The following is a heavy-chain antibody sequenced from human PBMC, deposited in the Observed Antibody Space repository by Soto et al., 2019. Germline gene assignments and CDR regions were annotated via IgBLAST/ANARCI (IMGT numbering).Heavy chain of an antibody. V-gene: IGHV4-39*01. CDR2: IYHSGRT. D-gene: IGHD4-17*01. CDR3: ARQRTTVVPQAYFDY. J-gene: IGHJ4*02. CDR1: GESISSSSYY. Sequence: PSETLSLTCIVSGESISSSSYYWGWIRQPPGKGLEWIGSIYHSGRTYYNPSLKSRVSISIDTSKNQFSLKLSSVTAADTALYYCARQRTTVVPQAYFDYWGQGALVTVSS.